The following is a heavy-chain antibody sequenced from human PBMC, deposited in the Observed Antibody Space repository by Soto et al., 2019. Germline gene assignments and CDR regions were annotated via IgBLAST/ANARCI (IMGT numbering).Heavy chain of an antibody. V-gene: IGHV3-53*01. CDR2: IYSGGST. CDR1: GVTVSNSY. Sequence: GSRRLSCAASGVTVSNSYMSWVRQAPGKGLEWVSVIYSGGSTYYADSVKGRFTISRDSSKNTLYLQMNSLRAEDTAVYYCARGFQSYFAYWGQGTQVTVSX. D-gene: IGHD2-21*01. CDR3: ARGFQSYFAY. J-gene: IGHJ4*02.